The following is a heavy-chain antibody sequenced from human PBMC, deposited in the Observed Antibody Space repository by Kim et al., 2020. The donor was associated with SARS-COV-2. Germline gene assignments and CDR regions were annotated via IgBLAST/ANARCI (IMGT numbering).Heavy chain of an antibody. CDR2: IDWDDDK. CDR3: ARVRQGRPYNLDV. V-gene: IGHV2-70*11. CDR1: GFSLSAAGMS. Sequence: SGPTLVNPTQTLTLTCSFSGFSLSAAGMSINWIRQPPGKALEWLARIDWDDDKYYSASLKSRLTISKDTSKNQVVLILTNMDPADTATYYCARVRQGRPYNLDVWGQGTMVTVSS. D-gene: IGHD1-1*01. J-gene: IGHJ6*02.